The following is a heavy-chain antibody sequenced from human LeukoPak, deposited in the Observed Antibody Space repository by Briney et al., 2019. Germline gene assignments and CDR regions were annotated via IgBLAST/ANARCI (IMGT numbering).Heavy chain of an antibody. J-gene: IGHJ4*02. D-gene: IGHD6-19*01. Sequence: GGSLRLSCAASGFTFNTYAMSWVRQAPGKGLEWVSAISGSGLTTYYADSVKGRFTISRDNTRKSLSLQMSSPRSEDTALYYCARESETSGWYDYWGQGTLVTVSS. CDR2: ISGSGLTT. CDR1: GFTFNTYA. CDR3: ARESETSGWYDY. V-gene: IGHV3-23*01.